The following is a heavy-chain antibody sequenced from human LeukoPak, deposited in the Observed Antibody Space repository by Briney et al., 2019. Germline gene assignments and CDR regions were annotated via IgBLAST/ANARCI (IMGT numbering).Heavy chain of an antibody. D-gene: IGHD4-11*01. CDR1: GYTFTGYY. Sequence: ASVKVSCKASGYTFTGYYMHWVRQAPGQGLEWVGWINPNSGGTNYAQKFQGRVTMTRDTSISTAYMELSRLRAGDTAVYYCTSVTIDTANMDVWGKGTTVTVSS. J-gene: IGHJ6*03. CDR3: TSVTIDTANMDV. CDR2: INPNSGGT. V-gene: IGHV1-2*02.